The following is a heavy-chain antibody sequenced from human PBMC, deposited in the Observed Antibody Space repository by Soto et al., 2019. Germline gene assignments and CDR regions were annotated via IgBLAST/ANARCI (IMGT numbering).Heavy chain of an antibody. V-gene: IGHV4-39*01. J-gene: IGHJ6*02. CDR1: GGSISSSSYY. CDR3: ARQWRGSYCGGYYYYYDMDV. CDR2: TCYTGSA. Sequence: PYETLSLTCTVSGGSISSSSYYWGWIRQPQGKGLEWIGSTCYTGSAYYNPSLKSRGSISVDTSRNQFTLKLSPATAAETAVEYCARQWRGSYCGGYYYYYDMDVWGQVTTVAVSS. D-gene: IGHD1-26*01.